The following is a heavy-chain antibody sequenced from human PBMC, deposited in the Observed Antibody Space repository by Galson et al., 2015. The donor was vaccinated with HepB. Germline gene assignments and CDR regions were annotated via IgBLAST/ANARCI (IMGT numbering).Heavy chain of an antibody. CDR2: IYWDDDK. D-gene: IGHD2-2*01. CDR1: GFSLSTSGVG. CDR3: AHRYCSKTTCPPDYYLYMDV. J-gene: IGHJ6*03. Sequence: PALVKPTQTLTLTCTFSGFSLSTSGVGVAWIRQPPGEALEWLALIYWDDDKRYSPSLKNRLTITKDTSGNQVVLTMTNMDPVDTATYYCAHRYCSKTTCPPDYYLYMDVWDKGTTVTVSS. V-gene: IGHV2-5*02.